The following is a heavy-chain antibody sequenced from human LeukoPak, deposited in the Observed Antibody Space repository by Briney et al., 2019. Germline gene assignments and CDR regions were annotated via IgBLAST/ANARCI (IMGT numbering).Heavy chain of an antibody. J-gene: IGHJ4*02. D-gene: IGHD3-22*01. Sequence: GGSLRLSCAASGFTVSSNYMSWVRQAPGKGLEWVSVIYSGGSTYYADSVKGRFTLSRDSSKNTLYLQMNSLRAEDTAVYYCARDLNYDSSGYPPGAFDYWGQGTLVTVSS. V-gene: IGHV3-66*01. CDR2: IYSGGST. CDR3: ARDLNYDSSGYPPGAFDY. CDR1: GFTVSSNY.